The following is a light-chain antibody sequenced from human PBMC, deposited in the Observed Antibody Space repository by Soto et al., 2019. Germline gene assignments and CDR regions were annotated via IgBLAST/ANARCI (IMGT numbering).Light chain of an antibody. CDR3: SSFVGGDSFDVI. Sequence: QSALTQPPSASGSPGQSVTISCTGTSSDVGGYNLVSWYQQHPGKAPKLMIYEVNKRPSGVPDRFSGSKSGNTASLTVSGLQAEDEAVYYCSSFVGGDSFDVIFGGGTKLTVL. J-gene: IGLJ2*01. V-gene: IGLV2-8*01. CDR2: EVN. CDR1: SSDVGGYNL.